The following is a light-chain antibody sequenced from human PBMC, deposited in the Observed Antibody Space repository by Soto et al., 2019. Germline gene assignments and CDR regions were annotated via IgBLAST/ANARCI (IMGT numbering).Light chain of an antibody. V-gene: IGLV1-51*01. J-gene: IGLJ3*02. Sequence: QSVLTQPPSVSAAPRQKVTISCSGSSSNIRNYYVSWYQQFPGTAPKLLIYDNNKRPSGIPDRFSGSRSGTSATLDITGLQTGDEADYYCGTWDSSLSAVVFGGGTKLTVL. CDR2: DNN. CDR3: GTWDSSLSAVV. CDR1: SSNIRNYY.